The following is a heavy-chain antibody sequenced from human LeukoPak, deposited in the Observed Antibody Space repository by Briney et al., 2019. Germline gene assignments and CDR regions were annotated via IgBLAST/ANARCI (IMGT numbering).Heavy chain of an antibody. D-gene: IGHD2-2*01. Sequence: GGSLRLSCAASGFTFDDYGMSWVRQAPGKGLEWVSGINWNGSSTGYADSVKGRFTISRDNAKNSLYLQMNSLRAEDTALYYCARGYCSSTSSYFDYWGQGTLVTVSS. V-gene: IGHV3-20*04. CDR2: INWNGSST. CDR3: ARGYCSSTSSYFDY. J-gene: IGHJ4*02. CDR1: GFTFDDYG.